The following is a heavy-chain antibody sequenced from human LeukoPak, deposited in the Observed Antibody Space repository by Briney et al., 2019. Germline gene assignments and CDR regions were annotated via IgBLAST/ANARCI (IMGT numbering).Heavy chain of an antibody. J-gene: IGHJ4*02. Sequence: GGSLRLSCAASGFTLRGYGMHWVRQAPGKGLEWVAFIRYDGSDKSYADSVKGRFTISRDNSENTLYLQINSLRVEDTAVYYCAKDTPTTGYHLDSWGQGLLVTVSS. CDR3: AKDTPTTGYHLDS. V-gene: IGHV3-30*02. D-gene: IGHD1-1*01. CDR1: GFTLRGYG. CDR2: IRYDGSDK.